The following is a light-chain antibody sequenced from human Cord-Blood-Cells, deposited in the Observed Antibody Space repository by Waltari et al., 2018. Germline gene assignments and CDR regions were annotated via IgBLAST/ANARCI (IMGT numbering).Light chain of an antibody. CDR2: GDS. Sequence: QSVLTQPPSVSGAPGQRVTISCTGSSSNIGAGYDVHWYQQIPGTAPKLLIYGDSNRPSGVPVRFAGSKSGTSASLAITGLQAEDEADYYCQSYDSSLSGSVVFGGGTKLTVL. CDR1: SSNIGAGYD. J-gene: IGLJ2*01. CDR3: QSYDSSLSGSVV. V-gene: IGLV1-40*01.